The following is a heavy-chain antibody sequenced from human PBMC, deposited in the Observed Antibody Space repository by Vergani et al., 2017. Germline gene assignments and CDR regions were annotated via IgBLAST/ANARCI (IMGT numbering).Heavy chain of an antibody. V-gene: IGHV1-2*02. D-gene: IGHD3-22*01. CDR3: ARQASYYYDRSGHYYEGWFDP. CDR2: INPNTGGT. CDR1: GYTFISYY. J-gene: IGHJ5*02. Sequence: QVQLVQPGAEVKKPGASVKVSCKASGYTFISYYIHWVRQAPGQGLEWMGWINPNTGGTNLAHQFQGRVSMTRDTSMSTAYMELSSLRSGDTAVYYCARQASYYYDRSGHYYEGWFDPWGQGTLVTVSS.